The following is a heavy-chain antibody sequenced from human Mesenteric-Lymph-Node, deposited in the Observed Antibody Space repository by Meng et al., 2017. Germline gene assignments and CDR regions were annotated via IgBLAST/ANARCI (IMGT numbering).Heavy chain of an antibody. V-gene: IGHV3-21*01. J-gene: IGHJ5*02. CDR3: RYGSGSWSRNWFDP. Sequence: GGSLRLSCAASGFTFNNYAMSWVRQAPGKGLEWVSSITSTSSYIYYADSVKGRFTISRDNAKNSLYLQMNSLRAEDTAVYYCRYGSGSWSRNWFDPWGQGTLVTVSS. CDR1: GFTFNNYA. D-gene: IGHD3-10*01. CDR2: ITSTSSYI.